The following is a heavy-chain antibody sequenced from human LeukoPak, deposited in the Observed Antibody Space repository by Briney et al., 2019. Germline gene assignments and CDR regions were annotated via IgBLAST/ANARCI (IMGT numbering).Heavy chain of an antibody. CDR2: ISAYNGNT. CDR1: GYTFTSYG. D-gene: IGHD6-6*01. CDR3: ARDRTFLQYSSSVNWFDP. J-gene: IGHJ5*02. V-gene: IGHV1-18*01. Sequence: ASVNVSCKASGYTFTSYGISWVRQAPGQGLEWMGWISAYNGNTNYAQKLQGRVTMTTDTSTSTPYMEMRSLRSDDTAVYYCARDRTFLQYSSSVNWFDPWGQGTLVTVSS.